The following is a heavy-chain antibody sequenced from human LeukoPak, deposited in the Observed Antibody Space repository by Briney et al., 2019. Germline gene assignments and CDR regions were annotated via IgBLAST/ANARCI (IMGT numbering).Heavy chain of an antibody. Sequence: LETLSLTCTVSGGSISSSSYYWGWIRQPPGKGLEWIGIIYYSGSTYYNPSLKSRLTISVDTSKNQFSLKLSSVTATDTAVYYCARRGYCSSTSCYEYWFDPWGQGTLATVSS. D-gene: IGHD2-2*01. J-gene: IGHJ5*02. CDR2: IYYSGST. CDR1: GGSISSSSYY. CDR3: ARRGYCSSTSCYEYWFDP. V-gene: IGHV4-39*01.